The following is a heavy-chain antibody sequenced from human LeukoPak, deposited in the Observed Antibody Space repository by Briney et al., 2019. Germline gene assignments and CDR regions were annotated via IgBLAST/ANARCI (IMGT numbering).Heavy chain of an antibody. J-gene: IGHJ4*02. D-gene: IGHD6-19*01. Sequence: ASVKVSCKASGYTFIGYYMHWVRQAPGQGLEWMGWINPNSGGTNHAQKFQGRVTMTRDTSISTAYMELSRLSSDDTAVYYCARAVAAPNFDYWGQGTLVTVSS. CDR1: GYTFIGYY. CDR3: ARAVAAPNFDY. V-gene: IGHV1-2*02. CDR2: INPNSGGT.